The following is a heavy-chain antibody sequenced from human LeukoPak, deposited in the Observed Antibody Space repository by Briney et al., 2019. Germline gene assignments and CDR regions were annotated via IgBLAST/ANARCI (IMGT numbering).Heavy chain of an antibody. Sequence: ASVTVSCKASGYTFTSYGISWVRQATGQGLEWMGWISAYNGNTNYAQKLQGRVTMTTDTSTSTAYMELRSLRSDDTAAYYCARDRGYSSGKYYFDYWGQGTLVTVSS. V-gene: IGHV1-18*04. D-gene: IGHD6-19*01. CDR2: ISAYNGNT. J-gene: IGHJ4*02. CDR3: ARDRGYSSGKYYFDY. CDR1: GYTFTSYG.